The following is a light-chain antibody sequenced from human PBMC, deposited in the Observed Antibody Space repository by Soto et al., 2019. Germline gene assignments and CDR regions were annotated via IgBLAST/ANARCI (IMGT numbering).Light chain of an antibody. Sequence: EIVKTQSPATLTVSPGERATLSCRASQSVSSSYLAWYQQKPGQAPRLLIYGTSSRATGIPDRFSGSGSGTDFTLTISRLEPEDFAVYYCQQYGTSLFSFGPGTKVDIK. CDR3: QQYGTSLFS. CDR2: GTS. J-gene: IGKJ3*01. CDR1: QSVSSSY. V-gene: IGKV3-20*01.